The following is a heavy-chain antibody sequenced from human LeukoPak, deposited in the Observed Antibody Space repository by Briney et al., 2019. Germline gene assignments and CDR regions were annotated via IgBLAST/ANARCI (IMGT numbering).Heavy chain of an antibody. CDR3: TTDLGITMIRGVIVY. V-gene: IGHV3-15*01. CDR2: IKSKGDGETT. J-gene: IGHJ4*02. Sequence: GGSLRLSCAASGLSFTNAWMSWVRQAPGKGLEWVGRIKSKGDGETTDYAAPVKGRFTMSRDDSKATLYLQLNSLKAEDAAVYYCTTDLGITMIRGVIVYWGQGTLVIVSS. D-gene: IGHD3-10*01. CDR1: GLSFTNAW.